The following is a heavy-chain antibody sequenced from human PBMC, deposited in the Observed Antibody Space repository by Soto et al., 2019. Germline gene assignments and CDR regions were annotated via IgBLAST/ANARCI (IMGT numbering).Heavy chain of an antibody. V-gene: IGHV5-10-1*01. CDR2: IDPSDSYT. D-gene: IGHD2-2*01. J-gene: IGHJ3*02. CDR3: ARGPRPDYNIVVVPAAYWMNI. CDR1: GYSFTSYW. Sequence: PGESLKISCKGSGYSFTSYWISWVRQMPGKGLEWMGRIDPSDSYTNYSPSFQGHVTISADKSISTAYLQWSSLKASDTAMYYCARGPRPDYNIVVVPAAYWMNIWGQGTMVTVSS.